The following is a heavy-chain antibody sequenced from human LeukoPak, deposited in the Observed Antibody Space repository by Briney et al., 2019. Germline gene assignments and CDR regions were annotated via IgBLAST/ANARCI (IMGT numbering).Heavy chain of an antibody. Sequence: GRSLRLSRAASGFTFDDYAMHWVRQAPGKGLEWVSGISWNSGSIGYADSVKGRFTISRDNAKNSLYLQMNSLRAEDTALYYCAKDSGYYDSSGYKSNYFDYWGQGTLVTVSS. CDR1: GFTFDDYA. CDR3: AKDSGYYDSSGYKSNYFDY. J-gene: IGHJ4*02. CDR2: ISWNSGSI. V-gene: IGHV3-9*01. D-gene: IGHD3-22*01.